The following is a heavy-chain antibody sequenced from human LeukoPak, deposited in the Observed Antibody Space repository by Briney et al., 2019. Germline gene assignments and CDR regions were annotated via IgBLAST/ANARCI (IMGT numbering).Heavy chain of an antibody. CDR2: IDTTGDT. CDR3: AKIPQVATYTVPNFDF. CDR1: GFTFSTYD. Sequence: GGSLRLSCAASGFTFSTYDMHWVRQATGKGLEWVSAIDTTGDTYYPGSVKGRFTISRENAKNSLYLQMNSLRAGDTAIYYCAKIPQVATYTVPNFDFWGQGTLVTVSS. D-gene: IGHD3-16*01. V-gene: IGHV3-13*01. J-gene: IGHJ4*02.